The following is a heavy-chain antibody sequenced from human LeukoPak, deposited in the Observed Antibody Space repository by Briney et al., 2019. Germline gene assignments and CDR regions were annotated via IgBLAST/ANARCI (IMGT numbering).Heavy chain of an antibody. CDR1: GFTFSSYA. CDR3: ARGTPRYNYYYYYGMDV. J-gene: IGHJ6*02. V-gene: IGHV3-30-3*01. D-gene: IGHD1-1*01. CDR2: ISYDGSNK. Sequence: GGSLRLSCAASGFTFSSYAMHWVRQAPGKGLEWVAVISYDGSNKYYADSVKGRFTVSRDNSKNTLFLQMNSLRAEDTAVYYCARGTPRYNYYYYYGMDVWGQGTTVTVSS.